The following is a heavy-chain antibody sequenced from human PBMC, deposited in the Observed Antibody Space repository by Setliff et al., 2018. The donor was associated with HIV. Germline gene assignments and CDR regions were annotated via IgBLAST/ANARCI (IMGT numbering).Heavy chain of an antibody. CDR1: GFTFSTYS. CDR3: ASHGRGL. CDR2: ISSSRSK. V-gene: IGHV3-21*01. Sequence: GGSLRLSCEASGFTFSTYSMNWVRQAPGKGLEWVSSISSSRSKYYADSVKGRFTISRDNAKNSLYLQMNSLTAEDTAVYYCASHGRGLWGQGTLVTVSS. J-gene: IGHJ4*02.